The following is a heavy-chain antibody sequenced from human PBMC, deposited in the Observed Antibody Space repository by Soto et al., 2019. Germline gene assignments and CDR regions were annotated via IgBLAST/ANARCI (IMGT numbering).Heavy chain of an antibody. D-gene: IGHD3-16*01. J-gene: IGHJ3*02. CDR2: INSDGSST. CDR1: GFTFSSYW. V-gene: IGHV3-74*01. Sequence: GESLKISCAASGFTFSSYWMHWVRQAPGKGLVWVSRINSDGSSTSYADSVKGRFTISRDNAKNKLYLQMNSLRAEDTAVYYCARPRDYDYIWGSYDAFDIWGQGTMVTVSS. CDR3: ARPRDYDYIWGSYDAFDI.